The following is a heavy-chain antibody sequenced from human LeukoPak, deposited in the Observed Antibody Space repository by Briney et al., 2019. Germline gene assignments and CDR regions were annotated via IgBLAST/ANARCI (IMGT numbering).Heavy chain of an antibody. J-gene: IGHJ4*02. Sequence: ASVKVSCKASGYTFTGYYIHWVRQAPGQGLEWMGRINPNNGGTNYAQKFQGRVTMTGDTSISTAYMELSRLRSDDTAVYYCARDLSGWYGDFDYWGRGTLVTVSS. D-gene: IGHD6-19*01. CDR3: ARDLSGWYGDFDY. CDR2: INPNNGGT. CDR1: GYTFTGYY. V-gene: IGHV1-2*06.